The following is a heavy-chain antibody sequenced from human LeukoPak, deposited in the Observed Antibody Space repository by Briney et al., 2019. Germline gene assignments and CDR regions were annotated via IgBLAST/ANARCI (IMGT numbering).Heavy chain of an antibody. V-gene: IGHV3-74*01. D-gene: IGHD7-27*01. J-gene: IGHJ4*02. CDR2: INSDGSST. Sequence: PGGSLRLSCAASGFTFSSCWMHWVRQSPEKGLVWVSHINSDGSSTAYADSVKGRFTISRDSAKNTLYLQMDSLRAEDTAVYYCARDLPGLGIDYWGQGTLVTVSS. CDR1: GFTFSSCW. CDR3: ARDLPGLGIDY.